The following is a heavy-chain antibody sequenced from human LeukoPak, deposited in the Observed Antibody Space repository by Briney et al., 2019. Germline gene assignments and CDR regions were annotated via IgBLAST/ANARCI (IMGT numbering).Heavy chain of an antibody. CDR3: ARLIAARPYYYYYYGMDV. CDR1: GYSFTSYW. Sequence: GESLKISCKGSGYSFTSYWISWVRQMPGKGLEWMGRIDPSDSYTNYSPSFQGHVTISADKSISTAYLQWSSLKASDTAMYYCARLIAARPYYYYYYGMDVWGQGTTVTVSS. CDR2: IDPSDSYT. D-gene: IGHD6-6*01. V-gene: IGHV5-10-1*01. J-gene: IGHJ6*02.